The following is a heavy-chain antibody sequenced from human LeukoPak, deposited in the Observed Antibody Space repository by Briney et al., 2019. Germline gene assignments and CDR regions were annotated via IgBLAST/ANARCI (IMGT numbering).Heavy chain of an antibody. Sequence: GGSLRLSCAASGFTFSSHAMSRVRQAPGEEVEWVSAVSGSGDNTYYTDSVKGRFTISRDNSKNTLYLHMSSLRAEDTAVYYCACTAYYYYYLDVWGKGTTVTVSS. CDR2: VSGSGDNT. D-gene: IGHD5-18*01. J-gene: IGHJ6*03. CDR1: GFTFSSHA. V-gene: IGHV3-23*01. CDR3: ACTAYYYYYLDV.